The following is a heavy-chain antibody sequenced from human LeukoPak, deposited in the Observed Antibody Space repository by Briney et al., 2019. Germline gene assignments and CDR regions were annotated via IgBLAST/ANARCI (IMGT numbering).Heavy chain of an antibody. Sequence: SETLSLTCAVYGGSFSGYYWSWIRQPPGKGLEWIGEINHSGSTNYNPSLKSRVTISVDTSKNQFSLKLSSVTAADTAVYYRARGLINCTNGVCSQNWFDPWGQGTLVTVSS. CDR2: INHSGST. V-gene: IGHV4-34*01. J-gene: IGHJ5*02. D-gene: IGHD2-8*01. CDR1: GGSFSGYY. CDR3: ARGLINCTNGVCSQNWFDP.